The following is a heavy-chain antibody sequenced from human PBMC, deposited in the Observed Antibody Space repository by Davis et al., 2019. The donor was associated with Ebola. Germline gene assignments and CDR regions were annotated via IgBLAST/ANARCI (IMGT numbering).Heavy chain of an antibody. Sequence: GGSLRLSCAASGFIFSNYWMSWVRQAPGKGLEWVSAISGSGGSTYYADSVKGRFTISRDNSKNTLYLQMNSLRAEDTAVYYCAKDQLDGAGVFDYWGQGTLVTVSS. CDR1: GFIFSNYW. J-gene: IGHJ4*02. V-gene: IGHV3-23*01. CDR3: AKDQLDGAGVFDY. CDR2: ISGSGGST. D-gene: IGHD6-19*01.